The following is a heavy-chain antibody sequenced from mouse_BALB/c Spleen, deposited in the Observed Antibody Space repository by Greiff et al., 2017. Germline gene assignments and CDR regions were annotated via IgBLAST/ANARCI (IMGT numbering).Heavy chain of an antibody. V-gene: IGHV1S81*02. J-gene: IGHJ4*01. CDR2: INPSNGRT. CDR1: GYTFTSYW. D-gene: IGHD2-1*01. CDR3: ARDGNYLYYYAMDY. Sequence: VQLQQPGAELVKPGASVKLSCKASGYTFTSYWMHWVKQRPGQGLEWIGEINPSNGRTNYNEKFKSKATLTVDKSSSTAYMQLSSLTSEDSAVYYCARDGNYLYYYAMDYWGQGTSVTVSA.